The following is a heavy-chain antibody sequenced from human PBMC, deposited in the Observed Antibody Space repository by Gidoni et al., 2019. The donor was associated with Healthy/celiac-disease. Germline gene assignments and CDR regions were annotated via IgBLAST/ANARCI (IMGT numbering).Heavy chain of an antibody. D-gene: IGHD6-19*01. CDR2: IIPIFGTA. J-gene: IGHJ5*02. CDR1: GGTFSSYA. Sequence: QVQPVQSGAEVKKPGSSVTLSCQAPGGTFSSYAISWVRQAPGQGLEWMGGIIPIFGTANYAQKFQGRVTITADESTSTAYMELSSLRSEDTAVYYCASSSGWRYNWFDPWGQGTLVTVSS. CDR3: ASSSGWRYNWFDP. V-gene: IGHV1-69*01.